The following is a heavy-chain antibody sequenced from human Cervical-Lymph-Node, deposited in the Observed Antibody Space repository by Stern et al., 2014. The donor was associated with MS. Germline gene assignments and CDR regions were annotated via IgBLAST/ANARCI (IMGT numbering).Heavy chain of an antibody. V-gene: IGHV5-51*03. CDR3: ARSPATPSGYDRFDY. Sequence: EMQLVESGAEVKKPGESLKISCEASGYLFDDYWIGWVRQMSGRGLELVAIIFPRDSNTRYSPSVQGQVTISADKSIRTAYLQWSSLKPSDPPMYYCARSPATPSGYDRFDYWGQGALVTVSS. CDR2: IFPRDSNT. D-gene: IGHD5-12*01. CDR1: GYLFDDYW. J-gene: IGHJ4*02.